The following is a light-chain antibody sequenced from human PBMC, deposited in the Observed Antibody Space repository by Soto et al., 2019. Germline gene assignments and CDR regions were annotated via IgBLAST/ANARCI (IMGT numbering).Light chain of an antibody. J-gene: IGLJ1*01. CDR2: EVS. CDR1: SSDVGDYNY. Sequence: QSALTQPPSASGSPGQSVTISCTGTSSDVGDYNYVSWYQQHPGKAPKLMIYEVSKRHSGVPDRFSGSKSGNTASLTVSGLQAEDEADYYCSSYAGSLDVFGTGTKLTVL. CDR3: SSYAGSLDV. V-gene: IGLV2-8*01.